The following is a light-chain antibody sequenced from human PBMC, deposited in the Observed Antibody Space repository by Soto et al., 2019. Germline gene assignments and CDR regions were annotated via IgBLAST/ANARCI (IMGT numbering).Light chain of an antibody. CDR2: GNS. V-gene: IGLV1-40*01. Sequence: QSVLTQPPSVSGAPGQRLTISCTGSSSNIGAGYNVHWYQQLPGTAPKLLISGNSNRPAGVPDRFSGSKSGTSASLAITGLQAEDEAEYHCQSYDSRLRAYVFGAGTKLTVL. CDR1: SSNIGAGYN. CDR3: QSYDSRLRAYV. J-gene: IGLJ1*01.